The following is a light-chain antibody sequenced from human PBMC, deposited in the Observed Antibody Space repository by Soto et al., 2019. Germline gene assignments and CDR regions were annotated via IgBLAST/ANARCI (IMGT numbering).Light chain of an antibody. Sequence: DIQMTQSPSTLSASVGDRVTVTCRAIQSITSWLAWYQQKPGKANKLMIYEASSLESGVPSRFSGSGSGTDFALTISSLQPEDFATYYLQQYNSYSTFGQGTKVEIK. CDR1: QSITSW. V-gene: IGKV1-5*01. CDR3: QQYNSYST. J-gene: IGKJ1*01. CDR2: EAS.